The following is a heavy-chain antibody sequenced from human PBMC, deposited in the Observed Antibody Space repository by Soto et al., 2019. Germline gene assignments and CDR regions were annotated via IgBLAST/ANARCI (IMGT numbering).Heavy chain of an antibody. J-gene: IGHJ5*02. CDR3: ARGGRTVTPLRWFDP. V-gene: IGHV4-31*03. CDR2: IYYSGTT. D-gene: IGHD4-4*01. CDR1: GGPISGSGYY. Sequence: SETVSLTCTVSGGPISGSGYYWSWIRQHPGKGLEWIGYIYYSGTTSYNPSLKSRVAISVDTSKNQFSLKLSSVTAADTAVYFCARGGRTVTPLRWFDPSGQGTRVTVSS.